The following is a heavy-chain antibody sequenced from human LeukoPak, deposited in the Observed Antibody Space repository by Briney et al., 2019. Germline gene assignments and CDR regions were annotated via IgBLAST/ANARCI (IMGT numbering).Heavy chain of an antibody. J-gene: IGHJ6*02. V-gene: IGHV1-18*01. CDR2: ISAYNGNT. CDR1: GYTFTSYG. Sequence: GASVKVSCKASGYTFTSYGISWVRQAPGQGLEWMGWISAYNGNTNYAQKLQGRVTMTTDTSTSTAYMELRSLRSDDTAVYYCARVPSGSYYYYYGMDVWGQGTTVTVSS. CDR3: ARVPSGSYYYYYGMDV. D-gene: IGHD1-26*01.